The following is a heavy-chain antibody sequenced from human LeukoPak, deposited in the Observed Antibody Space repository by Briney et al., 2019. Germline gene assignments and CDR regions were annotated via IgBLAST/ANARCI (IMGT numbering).Heavy chain of an antibody. J-gene: IGHJ5*02. CDR1: GFTFSSYG. D-gene: IGHD4-11*01. V-gene: IGHV3-33*06. Sequence: GGSLRLSCAASGFTFSSYGMHWVRQAPGKGLEWVAVIWYDGSNKYYADSVKGRFTISSDNSKNTLYLQMNSLRAEDTAVYYCAKDEGGNYPVNNWFDPWGQGTLVTVSS. CDR2: IWYDGSNK. CDR3: AKDEGGNYPVNNWFDP.